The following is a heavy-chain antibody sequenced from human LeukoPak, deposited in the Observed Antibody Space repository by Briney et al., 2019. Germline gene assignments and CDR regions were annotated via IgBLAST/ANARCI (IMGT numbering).Heavy chain of an antibody. CDR1: GFTFSSYE. CDR3: ARGGFRGEMATIDY. CDR2: ITSSGSTI. J-gene: IGHJ4*02. D-gene: IGHD5-24*01. V-gene: IGHV3-48*03. Sequence: GGSLRLSCAASGFTFSSYEMNWVRQAPGKGLEWGSYITSSGSTIYYADSVKGRFTISRDNAKNSLYLQMNSLRAEDTAVYYCARGGFRGEMATIDYWGQGTLVTVSS.